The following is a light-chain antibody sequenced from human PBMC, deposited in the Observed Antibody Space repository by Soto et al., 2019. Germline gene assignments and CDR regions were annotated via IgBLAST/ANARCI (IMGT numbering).Light chain of an antibody. V-gene: IGKV1-39*01. CDR1: QSITTY. J-gene: IGKJ1*01. CDR2: AAS. CDR3: QQCYRSPRT. Sequence: DIQMTQSPSTLSASVGDRVTITCRASQSITTYVNWYQQKLGKAPTLLIYAASSLQSGGPSRFSGSGSGTDFTLTISSLQPEDFATYFCQQCYRSPRTFGQGTKVEI.